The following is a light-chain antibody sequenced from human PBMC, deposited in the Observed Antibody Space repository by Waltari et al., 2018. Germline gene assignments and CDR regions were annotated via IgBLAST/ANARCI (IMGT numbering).Light chain of an antibody. V-gene: IGLV1-44*01. Sequence: QSVLTQPPSASGTPGQRVTISCSGNRSNVARTSVNWYQQRPGTAPKLLIYSNDKRPSGVPDRFSSSKSGTSASLAISGLQSEDEADYYCAAWDDSLTGPVFGGGTKLTVL. CDR3: AAWDDSLTGPV. J-gene: IGLJ3*02. CDR2: SND. CDR1: RSNVARTS.